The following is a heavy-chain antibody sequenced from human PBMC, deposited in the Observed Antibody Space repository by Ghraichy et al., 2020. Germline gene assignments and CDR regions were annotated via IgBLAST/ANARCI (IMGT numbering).Heavy chain of an antibody. Sequence: GGSLRLSCAASGFTFSSSWMSWVRQAPGKGLEWVANIKQDGSETYYLDSVKGRFTVSRDNARNSLFLQMNSLSAEDTAIYFCTGMGLSGSSNWFDPWGQGSLVTVSS. V-gene: IGHV3-7*03. CDR2: IKQDGSET. J-gene: IGHJ5*02. CDR1: GFTFSSSW. CDR3: TGMGLSGSSNWFDP. D-gene: IGHD6-19*01.